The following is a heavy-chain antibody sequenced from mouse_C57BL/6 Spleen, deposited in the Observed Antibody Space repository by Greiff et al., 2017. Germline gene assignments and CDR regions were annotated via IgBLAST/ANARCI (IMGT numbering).Heavy chain of an antibody. CDR1: GFTFSSYA. CDR2: ISSGGDYI. J-gene: IGHJ3*01. D-gene: IGHD2-4*01. CDR3: TRDPLYDYDWSWFAY. V-gene: IGHV5-9-1*02. Sequence: DVKLVESGEGLVKPGGSLKLSCAASGFTFSSYAMSWVRQTPETRLEWVAYISSGGDYIYYADTVKGRFSISRDNARNTLYLQMSSLKSEDTAMYYCTRDPLYDYDWSWFAYWGQGTLVTVSA.